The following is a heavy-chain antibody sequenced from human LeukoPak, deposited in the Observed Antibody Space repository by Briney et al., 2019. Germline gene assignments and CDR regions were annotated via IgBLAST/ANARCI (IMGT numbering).Heavy chain of an antibody. J-gene: IGHJ5*02. V-gene: IGHV4-59*08. CDR3: VRMDYFMLLGVNSYWLDP. Sequence: PSETLSLTCTVSPGSISSYYCGSIRQPPGKGLEWIGYIYYSGSTNYNPSLKSRVTISVDTSKNQLSLKLSFVTAADTAVSSCVRMDYFMLLGVNSYWLDPGPQGTLVTVSS. CDR1: PGSISSYY. D-gene: IGHD3-10*01. CDR2: IYYSGST.